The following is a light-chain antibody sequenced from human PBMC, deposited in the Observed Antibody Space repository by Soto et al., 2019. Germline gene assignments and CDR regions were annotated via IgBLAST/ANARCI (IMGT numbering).Light chain of an antibody. CDR3: LQYNSYPLN. CDR1: QSINRW. Sequence: DIQMTQSPSTLSASVGDRVTITCRASQSINRWLAWYQQRPGKAPNLLIHKASSLEGGVPSRFSGSASGTELTIKISRIQPDDVVTYQCLQYNSYPLNFGGGTKVDLK. V-gene: IGKV1-5*03. CDR2: KAS. J-gene: IGKJ4*01.